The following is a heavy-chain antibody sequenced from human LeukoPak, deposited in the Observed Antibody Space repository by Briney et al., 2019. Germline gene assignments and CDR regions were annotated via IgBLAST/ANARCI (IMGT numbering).Heavy chain of an antibody. Sequence: SETLSLTCTVSGGSISSTGYYWTWIRQPAGKGLEWIGHIDNSGSTNCNPSLKSRVTISVDTSKNQFSLNLTSVTAADTAVYYCARDCEFCNLLFYMNVWGKGTTVTVSS. CDR3: ARDCEFCNLLFYMNV. CDR2: IDNSGST. V-gene: IGHV4-61*09. D-gene: IGHD3-16*01. CDR1: GGSISSTGYY. J-gene: IGHJ6*03.